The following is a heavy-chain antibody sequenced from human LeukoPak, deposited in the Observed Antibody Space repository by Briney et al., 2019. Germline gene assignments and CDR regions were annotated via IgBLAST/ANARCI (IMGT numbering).Heavy chain of an antibody. V-gene: IGHV3-30-3*01. CDR3: ARWGRTTLDAFDI. CDR1: GSTSGNYY. Sequence: GGSLRLSCAASGSTSGNYYMSWVRQAPGKGLEWVAVISYDGSNKYYADSVKGRFTISRDNSKNTLYLQMNSLRAEDTAVYYCARWGRTTLDAFDIWGQGTMVTVSS. J-gene: IGHJ3*02. D-gene: IGHD1-1*01. CDR2: ISYDGSNK.